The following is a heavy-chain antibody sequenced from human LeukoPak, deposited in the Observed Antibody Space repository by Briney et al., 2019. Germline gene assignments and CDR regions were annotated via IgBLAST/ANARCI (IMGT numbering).Heavy chain of an antibody. V-gene: IGHV1-8*01. D-gene: IGHD1-26*01. Sequence: GASVKVSCKASGYTFTSYDINWVRQATGQGLEWMGWMNPNSGNTAYAQEFQGRVTMTRNTSISTAYMELSNLRSEDTAVYYCAREPIVGATRYWFDPWGQGTLVTVSS. CDR3: AREPIVGATRYWFDP. CDR1: GYTFTSYD. CDR2: MNPNSGNT. J-gene: IGHJ5*02.